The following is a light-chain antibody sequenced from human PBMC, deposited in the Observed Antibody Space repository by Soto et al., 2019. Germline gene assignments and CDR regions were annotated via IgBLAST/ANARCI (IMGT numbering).Light chain of an antibody. V-gene: IGLV2-11*01. CDR2: DVT. CDR3: CSYTGSYSDV. CDR1: SSDVGGYSY. J-gene: IGLJ1*01. Sequence: QSALTQPHSVSGSPGQSVTISCXGTSSDVGGYSYVSWYQQHPGKAPEXIIXDVTERPSGVPDRFSGSKSGNTASLTISGLQAEDEADYYCCSYTGSYSDVFXIGTKVTVL.